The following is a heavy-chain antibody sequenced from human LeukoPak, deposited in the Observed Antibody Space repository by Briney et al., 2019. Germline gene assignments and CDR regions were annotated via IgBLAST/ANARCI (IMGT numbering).Heavy chain of an antibody. D-gene: IGHD6-6*01. CDR2: LYYGGSP. J-gene: IGHJ4*02. CDR3: ARQSGSSSPDY. CDR1: GGSISSYY. V-gene: IGHV4-59*08. Sequence: PSETLSLTCTVSGGSISSYYWSWIRQPPGKGLEWIGYLYYGGSPNYNPSLKSRVTISVDTSKNQFSLKLSSVTAADTAVYYCARQSGSSSPDYWGQGTLVTVS.